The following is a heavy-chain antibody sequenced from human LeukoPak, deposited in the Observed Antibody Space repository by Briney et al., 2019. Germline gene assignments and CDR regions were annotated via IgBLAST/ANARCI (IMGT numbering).Heavy chain of an antibody. Sequence: PGGSLRLSCATSGQRSNLHTLNWVRQAPGKGLEWVSSISSRGGYTYYADSLKGRVTVSRDNAKNALYLQMNSLRVEDTAVYYCARRGASSGGLDYWGQGTLVTVSS. CDR3: ARRGASSGGLDY. CDR2: ISSRGGYT. CDR1: GQRSNLHT. V-gene: IGHV3-21*01. D-gene: IGHD6-19*01. J-gene: IGHJ4*02.